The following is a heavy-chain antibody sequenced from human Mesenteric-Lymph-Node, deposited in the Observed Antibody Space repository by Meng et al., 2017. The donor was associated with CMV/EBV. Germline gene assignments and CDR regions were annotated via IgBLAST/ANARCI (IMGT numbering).Heavy chain of an antibody. CDR1: GFTFSNYG. V-gene: IGHV3-30*02. CDR3: ASPYSGSYFGAFDI. D-gene: IGHD1-26*01. J-gene: IGHJ3*02. CDR2: IRYDGSNE. Sequence: GGSLRLSCAASGFTFSNYGMHWVRQAPGKGLECVSFIRYDGSNEYYADSLKGRFTISRDNSKNTVYLQMNSLRAEDTAVYYCASPYSGSYFGAFDIWGQGTMVTVSS.